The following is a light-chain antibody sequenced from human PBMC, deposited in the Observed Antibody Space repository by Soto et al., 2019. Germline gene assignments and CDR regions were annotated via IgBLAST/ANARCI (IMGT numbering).Light chain of an antibody. CDR3: QSYDSRLSAVV. J-gene: IGLJ2*01. CDR2: ENS. CDR1: SSNIGAGFD. V-gene: IGLV1-40*01. Sequence: QAVVTQPPSVSGAPGQRVTISCTGNSSNIGAGFDVHWYQQLPGTAPKLLIYENSNRPSGVPDRFSGSKSGTSASLAITGLQAEDGTDYYCQSYDSRLSAVVFGGGTKVTVL.